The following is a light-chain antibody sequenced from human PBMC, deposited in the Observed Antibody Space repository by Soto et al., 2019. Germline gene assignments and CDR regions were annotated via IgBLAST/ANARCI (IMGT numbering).Light chain of an antibody. Sequence: QSALTQPAYVSGSPGQSITISCTGTSSDVGGYNYVSWYQQHPGKAPKLMIYDVSNRPSGVSNRFSGSKSGNTASLTISGLQAEDEADYYCSSYTSSSTPVVFCGGTKLTVL. V-gene: IGLV2-14*01. CDR3: SSYTSSSTPVV. CDR2: DVS. CDR1: SSDVGGYNY. J-gene: IGLJ2*01.